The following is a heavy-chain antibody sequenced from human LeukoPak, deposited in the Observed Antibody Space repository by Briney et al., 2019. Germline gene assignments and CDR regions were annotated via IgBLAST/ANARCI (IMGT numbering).Heavy chain of an antibody. CDR2: IRADDSST. CDR1: AFTIRRCA. V-gene: IGHV3-23*01. J-gene: IGHJ4*02. Sequence: PGGSLRLSCAAPAFTIRRCAMSWVRLTAGKGLEWVSLIRADDSSTYYADSVKGRFTISRDNSKNTMYLQMNSLRADDTAVYYCASRPSNTWSRPLDYWGQGTLVTVSS. CDR3: ASRPSNTWSRPLDY. D-gene: IGHD2-2*01.